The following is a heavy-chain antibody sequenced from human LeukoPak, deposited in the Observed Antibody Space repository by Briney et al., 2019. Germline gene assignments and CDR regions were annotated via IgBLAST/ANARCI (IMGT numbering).Heavy chain of an antibody. D-gene: IGHD3-22*01. J-gene: IGHJ4*02. CDR1: GFTFSTYW. V-gene: IGHV3-7*01. CDR3: ARNMDYSNSVGDYSTFFFDY. Sequence: GGSLRLSCSASGFTFSTYWMSWVRQAPGKGLEWVANTNEDGSETYSLDSVKGRFTISRDNAKNSLSLQTNNLRAEDTAVYYCARNMDYSNSVGDYSTFFFDYWGRGTLVTVSS. CDR2: TNEDGSET.